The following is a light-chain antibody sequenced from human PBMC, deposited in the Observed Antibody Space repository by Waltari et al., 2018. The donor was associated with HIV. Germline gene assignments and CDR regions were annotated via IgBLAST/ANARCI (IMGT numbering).Light chain of an antibody. CDR1: QSVSSNY. CDR2: GTS. Sequence: IVLTQSPGTLSLSPGERGTLSCRASQSVSSNYLAWYQQKPGQAPRLLIYGTSSRATGIPDRFSGSGSGTDFTLTISRLEPEDFAVYYCQQYGSSPRTFGQGTKLEIK. CDR3: QQYGSSPRT. J-gene: IGKJ2*01. V-gene: IGKV3-20*01.